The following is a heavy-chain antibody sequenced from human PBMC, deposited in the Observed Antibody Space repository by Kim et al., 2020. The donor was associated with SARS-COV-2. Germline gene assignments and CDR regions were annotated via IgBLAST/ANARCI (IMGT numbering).Heavy chain of an antibody. CDR2: INHSGST. V-gene: IGHV4-34*01. J-gene: IGHJ4*02. CDR1: GGSFSGYY. D-gene: IGHD3-22*01. CDR3: ARGAGMNYYDSSG. Sequence: SETLSLTCAVYGGSFSGYYWSWIRQPPGKGLEWIGEINHSGSTNYNPSLKSRVTISVDTSKNQFSLKLSSVTAADTAVYYCARGAGMNYYDSSGWGQGTLVTVSS.